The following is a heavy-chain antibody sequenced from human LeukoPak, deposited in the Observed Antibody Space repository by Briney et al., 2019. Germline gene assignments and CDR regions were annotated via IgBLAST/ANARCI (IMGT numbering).Heavy chain of an antibody. Sequence: GGSLRLSCAASGFTFSSYSMNWVRQAPGQGLEWVSSISSSSSYIYYAYSVKGRFTISRDNAKNSLYLQMNSLRAEDTAVYYCARYCGGDCYSGVDYWGQGTLVTVSS. D-gene: IGHD2-21*01. CDR1: GFTFSSYS. J-gene: IGHJ4*02. V-gene: IGHV3-21*01. CDR3: ARYCGGDCYSGVDY. CDR2: ISSSSSYI.